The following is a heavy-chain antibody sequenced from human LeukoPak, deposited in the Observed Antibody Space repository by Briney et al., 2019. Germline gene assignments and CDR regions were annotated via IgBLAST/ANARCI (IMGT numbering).Heavy chain of an antibody. D-gene: IGHD6-6*01. CDR3: ARVYSSSSGLNY. CDR2: ISGSGGST. J-gene: IGHJ4*02. Sequence: GGTLRLSCAASGFTFSSYGMSWVRQAPGKGLEWVSAISGSGGSTYYADSVKGRFTISRDNAKNSLYLQMNSLRAEDTAVYYCARVYSSSSGLNYWGQGTLVTVSS. V-gene: IGHV3-23*01. CDR1: GFTFSSYG.